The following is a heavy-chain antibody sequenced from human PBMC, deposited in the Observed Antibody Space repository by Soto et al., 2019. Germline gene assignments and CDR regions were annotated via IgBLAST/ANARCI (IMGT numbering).Heavy chain of an antibody. J-gene: IGHJ2*01. V-gene: IGHV1-2*02. CDR3: AIRTGQLAIISEFDGDWFFEV. Sequence: ASVKVSCKASGYTFTDYYIHWVRQAPGQGLEWVGWINPDSGGTNLAQRFQGRVTMTSDTSINTAYMELSSLRSDDTAVYYCAIRTGQLAIISEFDGDWFFEVWGRGTLVTVSS. CDR2: INPDSGGT. CDR1: GYTFTDYY. D-gene: IGHD2-2*01.